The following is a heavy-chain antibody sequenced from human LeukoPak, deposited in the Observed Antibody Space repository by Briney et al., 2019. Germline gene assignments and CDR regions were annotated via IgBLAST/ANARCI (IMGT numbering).Heavy chain of an antibody. V-gene: IGHV1-46*01. CDR1: GYTFTSYY. CDR3: ARGITGTTDWFDP. Sequence: ASVKVSCKASGYTFTSYYMHWVRQAPGQGLEWMGIINPSGGSTSYAQKFQGRVTMTRDMSTSTVYMELSSLRSDDNAVYYCARGITGTTDWFDPWGQGTLVTVSS. CDR2: INPSGGST. D-gene: IGHD1-7*01. J-gene: IGHJ5*02.